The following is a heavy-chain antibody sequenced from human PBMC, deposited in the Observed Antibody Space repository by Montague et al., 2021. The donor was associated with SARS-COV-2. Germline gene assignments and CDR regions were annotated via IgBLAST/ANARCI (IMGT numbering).Heavy chain of an antibody. CDR3: ARTDGSGRGFDL. V-gene: IGHV2-70*11. CDR1: GFSLSTSGMC. J-gene: IGHJ2*01. Sequence: PALVKPTQTLTLTCTFSGFSLSTSGMCVGWIRQPPGKALEWLARIDWDDDKCYSPSLKTRLTITKDTSKNQVVLTMTNMDPVDTATYYCARTDGSGRGFDLWGRGTLVTVSS. CDR2: IDWDDDK. D-gene: IGHD3-10*01.